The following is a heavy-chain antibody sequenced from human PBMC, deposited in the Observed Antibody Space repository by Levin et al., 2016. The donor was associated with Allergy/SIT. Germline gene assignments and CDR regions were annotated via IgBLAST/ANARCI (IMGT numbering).Heavy chain of an antibody. Sequence: WIRQPPGKGLVWVSRINSDGSSTSYADSVKGRFTISRDNAKNTLYLQMNSLRAEDTAVYYCARMGYTYYYDSSDLDAFDIWGQGTMVTVSS. D-gene: IGHD3-22*01. J-gene: IGHJ3*02. CDR2: INSDGSST. V-gene: IGHV3-74*01. CDR3: ARMGYTYYYDSSDLDAFDI.